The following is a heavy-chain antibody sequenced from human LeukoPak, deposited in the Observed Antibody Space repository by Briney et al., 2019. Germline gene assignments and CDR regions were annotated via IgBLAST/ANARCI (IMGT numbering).Heavy chain of an antibody. CDR1: GFTSSTHW. CDR2: IKEDGSDQ. CDR3: AVERYYGDYVPHFDY. Sequence: PGGSLRLSCAASGFTSSTHWMSWVRQAPGKGLEWVANIKEDGSDQYYVDSVKGRFTISRDNAKNSLFLQMNSLRDEDTAVYFCAVERYYGDYVPHFDYWGQGTLVTVSS. J-gene: IGHJ4*02. V-gene: IGHV3-7*01. D-gene: IGHD4-17*01.